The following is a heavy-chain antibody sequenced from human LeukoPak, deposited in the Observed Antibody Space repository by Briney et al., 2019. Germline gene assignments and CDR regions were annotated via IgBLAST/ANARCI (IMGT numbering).Heavy chain of an antibody. D-gene: IGHD2-2*02. CDR1: GGSFSGYY. CDR3: ARFGLDIVVVPAAIRSRGFDP. Sequence: PSETLSLTCAVYGGSFSGYYWSWIRQPPGKGLEWIGEINHSGSTNYNPSLKSRVTISVDTSKNQFSLKLSSVTAADTAVYYCARFGLDIVVVPAAIRSRGFDPWGQGTLVTVSS. J-gene: IGHJ5*02. V-gene: IGHV4-34*01. CDR2: INHSGST.